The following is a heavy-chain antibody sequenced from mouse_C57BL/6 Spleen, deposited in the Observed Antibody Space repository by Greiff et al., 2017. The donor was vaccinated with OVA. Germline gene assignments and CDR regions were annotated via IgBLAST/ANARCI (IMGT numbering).Heavy chain of an antibody. CDR2: IWGDGST. CDR3: ARQGWDYWYFDV. V-gene: IGHV2-3*01. J-gene: IGHJ1*03. D-gene: IGHD3-3*01. CDR1: GFSLTSYG. Sequence: VMLVESGPGLVAPSQSLSITCTVSGFSLTSYGLSWVRQPPGKGLEWLGVIWGDGSTNYHSALISRLSISKDNSKSQVFLKLNRLQNDETATYYGARQGWDYWYFDVWGTGTTVTVSS.